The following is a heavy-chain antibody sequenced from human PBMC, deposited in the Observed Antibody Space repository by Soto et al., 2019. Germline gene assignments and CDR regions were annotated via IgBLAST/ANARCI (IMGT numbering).Heavy chain of an antibody. CDR3: ARERSNYDSSGYYWGIFDY. Sequence: QVQLQESGPGLVKPSETLSLTCTVSGGSISSYYWSWIRQPPGKGLEWIGYIYYSGSTNYNPSLKSRVTISVDTSKNQFSLKLSSLTAADTAVYYCARERSNYDSSGYYWGIFDYWGQGTLVTVSS. V-gene: IGHV4-59*01. CDR1: GGSISSYY. J-gene: IGHJ4*02. CDR2: IYYSGST. D-gene: IGHD3-22*01.